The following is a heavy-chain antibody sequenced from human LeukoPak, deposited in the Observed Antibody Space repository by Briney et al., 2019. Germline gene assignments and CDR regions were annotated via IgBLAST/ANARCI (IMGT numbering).Heavy chain of an antibody. V-gene: IGHV1-69*13. Sequence: SVKVSCKASGGTFSSHAISWVRQAPGQGLEWMGGIIPIFGTANYAQKFQGRVTITADESTSTAYMELSSLRSEDTAVYYCARDDGEVATGYYYGMDVWGKGTTVTVSS. J-gene: IGHJ6*04. D-gene: IGHD5-12*01. CDR2: IIPIFGTA. CDR3: ARDDGEVATGYYYGMDV. CDR1: GGTFSSHA.